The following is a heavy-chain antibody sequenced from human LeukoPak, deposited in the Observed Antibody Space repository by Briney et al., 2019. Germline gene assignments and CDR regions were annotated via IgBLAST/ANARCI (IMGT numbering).Heavy chain of an antibody. Sequence: GASLRLSCAASGFTFSSYSMNWVRQAPGKGLEWVSSISSSSSYIYYADSVKGRFTISRDNAKNSLYLQMNSLRAEDTAVYYCARDLLLYRELEGYFDYWGQGTLVTVSS. J-gene: IGHJ4*02. CDR1: GFTFSSYS. CDR3: ARDLLLYRELEGYFDY. V-gene: IGHV3-21*01. CDR2: ISSSSSYI. D-gene: IGHD1-26*01.